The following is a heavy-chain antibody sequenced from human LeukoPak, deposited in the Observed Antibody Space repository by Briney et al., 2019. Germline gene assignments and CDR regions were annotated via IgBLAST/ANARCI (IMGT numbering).Heavy chain of an antibody. V-gene: IGHV3-33*08. CDR2: IWYDGSNK. CDR1: GFTFSRYE. J-gene: IGHJ6*02. CDR3: ARGHIVVVTAIRPHYGMDV. D-gene: IGHD2-21*02. Sequence: GGSLRLSCAASGFTFSRYELNWVRQAPGKGLEWVAVIWYDGSNKYYADSVKGRFTISRDNSKNTLYLQMNSLRAEDTAVYYCARGHIVVVTAIRPHYGMDVWGQGTTVTVSS.